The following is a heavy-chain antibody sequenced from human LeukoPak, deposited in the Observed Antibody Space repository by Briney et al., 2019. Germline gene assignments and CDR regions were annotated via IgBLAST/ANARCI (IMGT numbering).Heavy chain of an antibody. V-gene: IGHV1-2*02. CDR1: GYTFTGYY. D-gene: IGHD6-19*01. CDR3: ARDGVEVAGTSLGFDF. Sequence: ASVKVSCKASGYTFTGYYMHWVRQAPGQGLEWMGWINPNSGGTNYAQKFQGRVTMTRDTSISTAYMELSRLRSDDTAVYYCARDGVEVAGTSLGFDFWGQGTLVTVSS. CDR2: INPNSGGT. J-gene: IGHJ4*02.